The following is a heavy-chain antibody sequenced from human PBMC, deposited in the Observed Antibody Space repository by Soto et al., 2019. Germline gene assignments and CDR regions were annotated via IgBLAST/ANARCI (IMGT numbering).Heavy chain of an antibody. V-gene: IGHV3-53*04. Sequence: EVQLVESGGGLVQPGGSLRLSCAASGFTVSSNYMSWVRQAPGKGLEWVSVIYSGGSTYYADSVKGRFTISRHNSKNTLYLQMNSLRAEDTAVYYCARMLLGPYLNYGMDVWGQGTTVTVSS. CDR1: GFTVSSNY. CDR3: ARMLLGPYLNYGMDV. D-gene: IGHD2-15*01. CDR2: IYSGGST. J-gene: IGHJ6*02.